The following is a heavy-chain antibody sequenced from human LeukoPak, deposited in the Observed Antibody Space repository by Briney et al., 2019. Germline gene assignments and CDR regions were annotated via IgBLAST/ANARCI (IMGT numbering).Heavy chain of an antibody. CDR1: GFTFDSYA. V-gene: IGHV3-23*01. D-gene: IGHD1-1*01. CDR3: AKGVGTTSTYYFDY. CDR2: VSDSGDIT. Sequence: PGESLKLSCAASGFTFDSYAMSWVRQAPEKGLEWVSGVSDSGDITFYADSVKGRFTISRDNSKNTLYLQINSLRAGDTAVYYCAKGVGTTSTYYFDYWGQGTLVTVSS. J-gene: IGHJ4*02.